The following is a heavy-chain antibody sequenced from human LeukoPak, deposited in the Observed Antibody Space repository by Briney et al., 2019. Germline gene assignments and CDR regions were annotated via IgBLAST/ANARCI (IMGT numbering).Heavy chain of an antibody. J-gene: IGHJ4*02. CDR2: IYYSGST. CDR3: ARSDDSSGYYVDY. Sequence: SETLSLTCTVSGGPISSYYWSWIRQPPGKGLEWIGYIYYSGSTNYNPSLKSRVTISVDTSKNQFSLKLSSVTAADTAVYYCARSDDSSGYYVDYWGQGTLVTVSS. CDR1: GGPISSYY. D-gene: IGHD3-22*01. V-gene: IGHV4-59*01.